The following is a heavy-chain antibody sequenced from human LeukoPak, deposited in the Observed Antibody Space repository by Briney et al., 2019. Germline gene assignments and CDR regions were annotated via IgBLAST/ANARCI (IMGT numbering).Heavy chain of an antibody. D-gene: IGHD3-22*01. CDR3: ARGYYYDSSRRFDY. J-gene: IGHJ4*02. CDR1: GGTFSSYA. V-gene: IGHV1-69*13. CDR2: IIPIFGTA. Sequence: GASVRVSCKASGGTFSSYAISWVRQAPGQGLEGMGGIIPIFGTANYAQKFQGRVTITADESTSTAYMELSSLRSEDTAVYYCARGYYYDSSRRFDYWGQGTLVTVSS.